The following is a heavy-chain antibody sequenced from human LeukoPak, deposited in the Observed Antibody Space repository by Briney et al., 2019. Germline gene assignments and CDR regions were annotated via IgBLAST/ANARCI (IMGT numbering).Heavy chain of an antibody. J-gene: IGHJ5*02. CDR3: AKAKVEDWFDP. V-gene: IGHV3-23*01. CDR1: GLTFSSYA. D-gene: IGHD5-24*01. Sequence: PGASLRLSCAASGLTFSSYAMSWVRQAPGKGLEWVSAISGSGGGTYYADSVKGRFTISRDNSKNTLYLQMNSLRAEDTAVYYCAKAKVEDWFDPWGQGTLVTVSS. CDR2: ISGSGGGT.